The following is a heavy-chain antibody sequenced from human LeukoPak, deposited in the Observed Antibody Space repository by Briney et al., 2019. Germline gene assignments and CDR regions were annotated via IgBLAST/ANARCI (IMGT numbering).Heavy chain of an antibody. J-gene: IGHJ5*02. V-gene: IGHV4-34*01. CDR2: INHSGST. CDR3: ASLRWFDP. D-gene: IGHD3-16*01. Sequence: SETLSPTCAVYGGSFSGYYWSWIRQPPGKGLEWIGEINHSGSTNYNPSLKSRVTISVDTSKNQFSLKLSSVTAADTAVYYCASLRWFDPWGQGTLVTVSP. CDR1: GGSFSGYY.